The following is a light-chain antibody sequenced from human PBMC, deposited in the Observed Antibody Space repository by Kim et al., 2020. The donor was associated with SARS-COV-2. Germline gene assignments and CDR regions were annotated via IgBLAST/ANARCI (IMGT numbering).Light chain of an antibody. CDR1: QSVSSY. CDR3: QLRSWGT. J-gene: IGKJ1*01. CDR2: DAS. Sequence: EIVLTQSPATLSLSPGERATLSCRASQSVSSYLAWYQQKPGQAPRLLIYDASNRTTGIPARFSGSGSGTDFTLTISSLEPEDFAVYYCQLRSWGTFGQGTKVDIK. V-gene: IGKV3-11*01.